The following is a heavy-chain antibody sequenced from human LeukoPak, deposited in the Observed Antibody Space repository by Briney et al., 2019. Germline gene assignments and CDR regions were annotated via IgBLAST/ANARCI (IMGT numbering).Heavy chain of an antibody. CDR3: ARSDTAMAPGY. CDR1: GYTLTELS. D-gene: IGHD5-18*01. CDR2: FDPEDGET. V-gene: IGHV1-24*01. J-gene: IGHJ4*02. Sequence: ASVKVSCKVSGYTLTELSMHWVRQAPGKGLEWMGGFDPEDGETIYAQKFQGRVTMTRNTSISTAYMELSSLRSEDTAVYYCARSDTAMAPGYWGQGTLVTVSS.